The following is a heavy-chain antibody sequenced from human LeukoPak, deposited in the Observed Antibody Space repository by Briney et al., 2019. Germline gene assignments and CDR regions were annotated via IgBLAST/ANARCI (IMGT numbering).Heavy chain of an antibody. CDR2: IKQEGRET. J-gene: IGHJ4*02. Sequence: GGSVRLSCAASGFTFRSWWMSGVTHAPAKGREGVAKIKQEGRETYYVESAEARFTIPKDNAQNSQFLQMNSLRAEDTAVYYCARGGEYSGYYYFDYWGQGTLVTVSS. CDR3: ARGGEYSGYYYFDY. CDR1: GFTFRSWW. V-gene: IGHV3-7*01. D-gene: IGHD3-22*01.